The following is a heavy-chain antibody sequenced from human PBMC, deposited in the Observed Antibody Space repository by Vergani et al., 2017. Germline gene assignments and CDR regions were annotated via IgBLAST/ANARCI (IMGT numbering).Heavy chain of an antibody. Sequence: VQLVQSGADVRKPGASVTVSCTASGYIFKNYYIHWLRQAPGQAFEWMGILNPTTGHTTSAQKFMGRVDMTRDPSTDTSTRTVQMSLSSLRSEDTAVYYCARSIGYCAGAICRAYYFVHWGQGTRVTVSS. CDR2: LNPTTGHT. V-gene: IGHV1-46*02. CDR1: GYIFKNYY. CDR3: ARSIGYCAGAICRAYYFVH. D-gene: IGHD2-21*01. J-gene: IGHJ5*02.